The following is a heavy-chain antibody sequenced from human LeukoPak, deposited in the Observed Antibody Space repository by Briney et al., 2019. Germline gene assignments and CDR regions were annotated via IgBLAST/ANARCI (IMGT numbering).Heavy chain of an antibody. Sequence: NPGGSLRLPCEASGFTFTTYSMTWVRQAPGKGLEWVSAISGSGGSTYYADTVKGRFTISRDNSKNMLYLQMNSLRAEDTAVYYCARSLRVRGVPDYMDVWGKGTTVIISS. CDR3: ARSLRVRGVPDYMDV. V-gene: IGHV3-23*01. J-gene: IGHJ6*03. CDR1: GFTFTTYS. CDR2: ISGSGGST. D-gene: IGHD3-10*02.